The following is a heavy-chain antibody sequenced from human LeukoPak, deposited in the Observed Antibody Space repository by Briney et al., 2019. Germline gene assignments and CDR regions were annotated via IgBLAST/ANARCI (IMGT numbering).Heavy chain of an antibody. CDR2: IYSGGST. Sequence: GGSLRLSCAASGFTVSSNYMSWVRQAPGKGLEWVSVIYSGGSTYYADSVKGRFTISRDNSKNTLYLQMNSLRAEDTAVYYCAELGILLWFGESNAFDIWGQGTMVTVSS. CDR1: GFTVSSNY. CDR3: AELGILLWFGESNAFDI. J-gene: IGHJ3*02. D-gene: IGHD3-10*01. V-gene: IGHV3-53*01.